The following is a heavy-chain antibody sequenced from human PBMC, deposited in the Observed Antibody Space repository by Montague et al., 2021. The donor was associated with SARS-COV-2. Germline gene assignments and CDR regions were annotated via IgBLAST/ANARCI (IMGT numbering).Heavy chain of an antibody. Sequence: SETLSLTCTVSGGSLNKHYWSWIRKAPGKELEWLGNIFYKGNTNYNVXLWGRVSMSLDTPQNQFSLRLTPLTAADTAVYYCARSISSSGAMDNWGQGILVTVS. CDR3: ARSISSSGAMDN. J-gene: IGHJ4*02. D-gene: IGHD3-22*01. CDR2: IFYKGNT. V-gene: IGHV4-59*11. CDR1: GGSLNKHY.